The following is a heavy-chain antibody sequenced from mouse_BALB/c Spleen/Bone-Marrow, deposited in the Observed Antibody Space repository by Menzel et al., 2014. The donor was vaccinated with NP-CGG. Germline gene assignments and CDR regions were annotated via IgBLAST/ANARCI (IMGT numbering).Heavy chain of an antibody. CDR1: GFTFSSFG. D-gene: IGHD1-1*01. CDR3: ARSGSSSGYFDY. J-gene: IGHJ2*01. Sequence: EVMLVESGGGLVQPGGSRKLSCAASGFTFSSFGMHWVRQAPEKGLEWVAYISSGSSTIYYADTVMGRFTISRDNPKNTLFLQMTSLRSEDTAMYYCARSGSSSGYFDYWGLGTTLTVSS. V-gene: IGHV5-17*02. CDR2: ISSGSSTI.